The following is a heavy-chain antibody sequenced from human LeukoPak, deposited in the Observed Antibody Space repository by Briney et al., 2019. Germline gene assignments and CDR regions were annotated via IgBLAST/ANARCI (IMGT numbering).Heavy chain of an antibody. D-gene: IGHD6-13*01. CDR2: IYHSGST. CDR1: GGSISSSNW. V-gene: IGHV4-4*02. CDR3: ARSPHDIAAAGTFDY. Sequence: PSGTLSLTCAVSGGSISSSNWWSWVRQPPGKGLEWIGEIYHSGSTNYNPSLKSRVTISVDKSKNQFSLKLSSVTAADTAVYYCARSPHDIAAAGTFDYWGQGTLVTVSS. J-gene: IGHJ4*02.